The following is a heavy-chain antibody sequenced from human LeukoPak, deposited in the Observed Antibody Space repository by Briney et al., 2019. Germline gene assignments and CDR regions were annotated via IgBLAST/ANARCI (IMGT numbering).Heavy chain of an antibody. V-gene: IGHV3-23*01. CDR1: GFTFSSYA. D-gene: IGHD3-22*01. CDR3: AKDLIGVTMIVVVEYEGGDAFDI. CDR2: ISGSGGST. Sequence: PGGSLRLSCAASGFTFSSYAMSWVRQAPGKGLEWVSDISGSGGSTYYADSVKGRFTISRDNSKNTLYLQINSLRAEDTAVYYCAKDLIGVTMIVVVEYEGGDAFDIWGQGTMVTVSS. J-gene: IGHJ3*02.